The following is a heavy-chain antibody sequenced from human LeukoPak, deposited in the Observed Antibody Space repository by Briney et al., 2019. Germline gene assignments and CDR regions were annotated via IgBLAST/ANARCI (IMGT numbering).Heavy chain of an antibody. CDR2: ISESSSST. Sequence: GGSLRLSCAASGFTFNSYVMTWVRQAPGKGPEWISAISESSSSTYYADSVKGRFTISRDNSKNTLYLEMNSLRAEDTAIYYCAKGGGTYYNYYYMDVWGKGTTVSVSS. CDR1: GFTFNSYV. J-gene: IGHJ6*03. D-gene: IGHD3-16*01. V-gene: IGHV3-23*01. CDR3: AKGGGTYYNYYYMDV.